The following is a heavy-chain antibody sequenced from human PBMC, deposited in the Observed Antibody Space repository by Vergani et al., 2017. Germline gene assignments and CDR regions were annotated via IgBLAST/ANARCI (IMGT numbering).Heavy chain of an antibody. Sequence: QVQLVQSGAEVKKPGSSVKVSCKASGGTFSSYTISWVRQAPGQGLEWMGRIIPILGIANYAQKIQGRVTIPADKSTSTAYMELSSLRSEDTAVYYCARVGPSGYSYGYFDYWGQGTLVTVSS. CDR1: GGTFSSYT. V-gene: IGHV1-69*02. J-gene: IGHJ4*02. CDR2: IIPILGIA. CDR3: ARVGPSGYSYGYFDY. D-gene: IGHD5-18*01.